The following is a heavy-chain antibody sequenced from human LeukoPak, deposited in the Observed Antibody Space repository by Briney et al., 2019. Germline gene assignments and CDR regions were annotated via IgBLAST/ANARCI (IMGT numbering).Heavy chain of an antibody. CDR3: ARGSTIVVDAIFDY. CDR1: GFAVSNVY. V-gene: IGHV3-53*01. D-gene: IGHD3-22*01. J-gene: IGHJ4*02. Sequence: RPGGSLRLSCAASGFAVSNVYMTWVRQAPGKGLEWVSVIYSDDYIYYADSVKGRFTISRNTSKNTVYLQMNSLRAEDTAAYYCARGSTIVVDAIFDYWGQGTLVTVSS. CDR2: IYSDDYI.